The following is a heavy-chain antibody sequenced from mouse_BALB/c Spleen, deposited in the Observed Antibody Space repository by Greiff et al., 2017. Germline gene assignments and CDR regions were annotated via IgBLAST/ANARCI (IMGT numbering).Heavy chain of an antibody. J-gene: IGHJ3*01. V-gene: IGHV5-17*02. CDR3: ARDYGNYPFAY. Sequence: EVQLQESGGGLVQPGGSRKLSCAASGFTFSSFGMHWVRQAPEKGLEWVAYISSGSSTIYYADTVKGRFTISRDNPKNTLFLQMTSLRSEDTAMYYCARDYGNYPFAYWGQGTLVTVSA. D-gene: IGHD2-1*01. CDR1: GFTFSSFG. CDR2: ISSGSSTI.